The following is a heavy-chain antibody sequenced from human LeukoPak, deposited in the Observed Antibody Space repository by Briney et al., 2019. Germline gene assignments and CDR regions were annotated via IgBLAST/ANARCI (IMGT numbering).Heavy chain of an antibody. Sequence: GGSLRLSCAASGFTFSTAGMSWVRQAPGKGLEWVGRIKSKTDGATTDYAAPVKGRFIISRDDSESTLYLQMNGLRSEDTAVYYCSVEMPFDYWGQGTLVAVSS. J-gene: IGHJ4*02. D-gene: IGHD2-2*01. CDR2: IKSKTDGATT. CDR1: GFTFSTAG. V-gene: IGHV3-15*05. CDR3: SVEMPFDY.